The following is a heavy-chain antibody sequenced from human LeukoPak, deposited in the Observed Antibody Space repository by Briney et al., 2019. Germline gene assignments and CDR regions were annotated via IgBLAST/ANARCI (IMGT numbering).Heavy chain of an antibody. V-gene: IGHV1-8*03. CDR3: ASQLRYCSSTSCPGEYFQH. J-gene: IGHJ1*01. CDR2: MNPNSGNT. CDR1: GYTFTSYD. D-gene: IGHD2-2*01. Sequence: ASVKVSCKASGYTFTSYDINWVRQATGQGLEWMGWMNPNSGNTGYAQKFQGRVTITRNTSISTAYMELSSLRSEDTAVYYCASQLRYCSSTSCPGEYFQHWGQGTLVTVSS.